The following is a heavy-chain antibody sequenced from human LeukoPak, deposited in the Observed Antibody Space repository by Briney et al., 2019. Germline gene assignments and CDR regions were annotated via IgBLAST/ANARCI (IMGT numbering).Heavy chain of an antibody. CDR2: ITGSGGNT. Sequence: GGALRLSCAASGFTFSNYAMSWVRQAPGKGLEWVSAITGSGGNTYYADSVKGRFTISRDNSKNTVFLQMNSLRAEDTAVYYCAKWGDYDVLTGYYVSDYWGQGTLVTVSS. CDR1: GFTFSNYA. D-gene: IGHD3-9*01. V-gene: IGHV3-23*01. J-gene: IGHJ4*02. CDR3: AKWGDYDVLTGYYVSDY.